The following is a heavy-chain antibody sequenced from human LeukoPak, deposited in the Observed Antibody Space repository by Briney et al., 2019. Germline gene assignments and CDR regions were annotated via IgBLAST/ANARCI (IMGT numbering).Heavy chain of an antibody. CDR1: GYTFTNYA. V-gene: IGHV1-3*01. Sequence: GASVKVSCKASGYTFTNYAIHWVRQAPGQRLEWMGWINAGNGNTEYSQNLQDRVTITRDTSATTANMELSSLRSEDTAVYYCARGSYFYGSGSFMGSDYWGQGTLVTVSS. D-gene: IGHD3-10*01. J-gene: IGHJ4*02. CDR3: ARGSYFYGSGSFMGSDY. CDR2: INAGNGNT.